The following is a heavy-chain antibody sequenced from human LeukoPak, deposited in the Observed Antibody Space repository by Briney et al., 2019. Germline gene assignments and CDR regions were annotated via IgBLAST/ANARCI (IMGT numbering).Heavy chain of an antibody. CDR2: ISGSCGST. CDR3: ETIWAYSGYDFSDY. D-gene: IGHD5-12*01. CDR1: GFTFISYA. V-gene: IGHV3-23*01. J-gene: IGHJ4*02. Sequence: QPGGSLILSCAASGFTFISYAMSWVRQAPGKGLDWVSAISGSCGSTYYADSVKGRFTISRDNSKNTLYLQMNSLRAEDTAVYYCETIWAYSGYDFSDYWGQGNLVTVSS.